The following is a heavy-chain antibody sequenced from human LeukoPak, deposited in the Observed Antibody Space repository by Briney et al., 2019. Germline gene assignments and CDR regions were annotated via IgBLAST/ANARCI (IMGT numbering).Heavy chain of an antibody. CDR1: GFTFSNAW. V-gene: IGHV3-15*07. Sequence: GGSLRLSCAASGFTFSNAWMNWVRQAPGKGLEWVGRIKSKTDGGTTDYAAPVKGRFTISRDNAKNSPYLQMNSLRAEDTAVYYCAREGRWEHCTSTSCYLDSWGQGTLVTVSS. J-gene: IGHJ4*02. CDR3: AREGRWEHCTSTSCYLDS. D-gene: IGHD2-2*01. CDR2: IKSKTDGGTT.